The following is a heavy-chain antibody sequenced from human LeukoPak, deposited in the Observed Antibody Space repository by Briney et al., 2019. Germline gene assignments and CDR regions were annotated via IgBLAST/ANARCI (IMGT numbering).Heavy chain of an antibody. D-gene: IGHD4-17*01. V-gene: IGHV3-30*03. CDR2: ISYEGSNE. CDR3: ARGMTTVGMDV. CDR1: GFSFSSYG. Sequence: GRSLRLSCVASGFSFSSYGMHWVRQAPGKGLEWVAGISYEGSNEYYADSVKGRFTISRDNSKNTLNLQMTSLRAEDTAVYYCARGMTTVGMDVWGQGTTVTVSS. J-gene: IGHJ6*02.